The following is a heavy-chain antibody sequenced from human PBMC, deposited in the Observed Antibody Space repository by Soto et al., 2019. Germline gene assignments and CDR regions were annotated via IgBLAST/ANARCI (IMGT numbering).Heavy chain of an antibody. D-gene: IGHD3-16*01. CDR3: ERPWGDYVCDY. CDR1: GGSISSYY. V-gene: IGHV4-59*08. CDR2: IYYSGST. Sequence: PSETLSLTCTVSGGSISSYYWSWIRQPPGKGLEWIGYIYYSGSTNYNPSLKSRVTISVDTSKNQFSLKLSSVTAADTAVYYCERPWGDYVCDYCGQGTLVTVSP. J-gene: IGHJ4*02.